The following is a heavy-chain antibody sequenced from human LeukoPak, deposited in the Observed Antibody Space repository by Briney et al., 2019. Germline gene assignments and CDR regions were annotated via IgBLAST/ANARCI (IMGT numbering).Heavy chain of an antibody. V-gene: IGHV3-23*01. Sequence: PGGSLRLSCAASGFAFSSYGMNWVRQAPGKGLEWVSTISTTGTITYYTDSVKGRFTISRDNSKNTLFMKMNSLRAEDTAIYYCAKGQSTIATRSFDSWGQGTLVTVFS. CDR1: GFAFSSYG. CDR2: ISTTGTIT. J-gene: IGHJ4*02. D-gene: IGHD6-6*01. CDR3: AKGQSTIATRSFDS.